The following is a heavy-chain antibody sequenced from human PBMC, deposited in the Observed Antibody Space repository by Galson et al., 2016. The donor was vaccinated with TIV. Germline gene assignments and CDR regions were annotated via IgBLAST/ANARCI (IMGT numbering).Heavy chain of an antibody. D-gene: IGHD3-16*02. CDR3: ATVITFGGVSVYGRDYGMDV. CDR2: IIPVFGTA. CDR1: GGTFKIHS. V-gene: IGHV1-69*13. Sequence: SVKVSCKASGGTFKIHSITWVRQAPGQGLEWMGGIIPVFGTANYAQSFRGRVTITADESTNTAYLQLSSLRFEDTAVYYCATVITFGGVSVYGRDYGMDVWGPGTTVTVSS. J-gene: IGHJ6*02.